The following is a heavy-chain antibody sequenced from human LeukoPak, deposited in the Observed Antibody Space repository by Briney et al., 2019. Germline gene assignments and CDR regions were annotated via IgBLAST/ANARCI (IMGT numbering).Heavy chain of an antibody. CDR2: INPNSGGT. D-gene: IGHD6-13*01. CDR3: ARVWGEGVAADGPFDY. Sequence: ASVKVSCKASRYTFTGYYMHGVRQAPGQGLDGMGWINPNSGGTNYAQKVQGGVTMTRDTSISTAYMEMSRLRSDDTAVYYCARVWGEGVAADGPFDYWGQGTLVTVSS. CDR1: RYTFTGYY. V-gene: IGHV1-2*02. J-gene: IGHJ4*02.